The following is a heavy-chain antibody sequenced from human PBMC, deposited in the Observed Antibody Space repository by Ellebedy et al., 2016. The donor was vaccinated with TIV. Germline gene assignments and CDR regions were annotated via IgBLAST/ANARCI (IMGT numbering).Heavy chain of an antibody. Sequence: GESLKISXAASGFTFSSYWMSWVRQAPGKGLEWVANIKQDGSEQYYVDSVKGRFTISRGNAKNSLFLQMNSLRAEDTAVYYCARDKLQNAVAGSNFDYWGQGALVTVSS. D-gene: IGHD6-19*01. CDR2: IKQDGSEQ. V-gene: IGHV3-7*01. J-gene: IGHJ4*02. CDR1: GFTFSSYW. CDR3: ARDKLQNAVAGSNFDY.